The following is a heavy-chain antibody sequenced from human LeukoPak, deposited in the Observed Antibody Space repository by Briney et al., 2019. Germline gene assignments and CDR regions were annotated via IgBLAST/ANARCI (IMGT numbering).Heavy chain of an antibody. CDR2: ISSSSSYI. CDR3: ARDWPTIAAAGTIPEYFQH. J-gene: IGHJ1*01. Sequence: GGSLRLSRAASGFTFSSYSMNWVRQAPGKGLEWVSSISSSSSYIYYADSVKGRFTISRDNAKNSLYLQMNSLRAEDTAVYYCARDWPTIAAAGTIPEYFQHWGQGTLVTVSS. CDR1: GFTFSSYS. D-gene: IGHD6-13*01. V-gene: IGHV3-21*01.